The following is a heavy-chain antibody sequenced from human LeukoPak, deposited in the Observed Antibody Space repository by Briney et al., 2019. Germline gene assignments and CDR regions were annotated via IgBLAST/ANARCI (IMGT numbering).Heavy chain of an antibody. Sequence: GGSLRLSCAASGFTFSSYAMHWVRQAPGKGLEWVAVISYNGSNKYYADSVKGRFTISRDNSKNTLYLQMNSLRAEDTAVYYCANKEGITIFGRDDYWGQGTLVTVSS. CDR2: ISYNGSNK. J-gene: IGHJ4*02. V-gene: IGHV3-30-3*01. CDR1: GFTFSSYA. D-gene: IGHD3-3*01. CDR3: ANKEGITIFGRDDY.